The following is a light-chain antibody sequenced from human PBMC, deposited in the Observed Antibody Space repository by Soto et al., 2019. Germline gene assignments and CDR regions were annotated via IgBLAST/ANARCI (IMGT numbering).Light chain of an antibody. CDR3: QQYTGPPTT. CDR2: GAS. Sequence: PGERATLSCRASQSVSSRYLAWYQQKPGQAPRLLIYGASSRATGIPDRFSGSGSGTDFTLTITRLEPEDSAVYFCQQYTGPPTTFGQGTRLEIK. CDR1: QSVSSRY. V-gene: IGKV3-20*01. J-gene: IGKJ5*01.